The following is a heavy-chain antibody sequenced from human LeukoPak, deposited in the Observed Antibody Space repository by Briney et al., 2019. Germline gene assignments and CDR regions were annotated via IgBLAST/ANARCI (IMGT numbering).Heavy chain of an antibody. Sequence: GASVKVSCKASGYTFTSYAMNWVRQSPGQGLEWMGWINTNTGSPTYAQGFTGRFVFSLDTSVSTAYLQISSLKAEDTAVYYCARVRFSGSYSRLDYWGQGTLVTVSS. CDR3: ARVRFSGSYSRLDY. D-gene: IGHD1-26*01. J-gene: IGHJ4*02. CDR2: INTNTGSP. CDR1: GYTFTSYA. V-gene: IGHV7-4-1*02.